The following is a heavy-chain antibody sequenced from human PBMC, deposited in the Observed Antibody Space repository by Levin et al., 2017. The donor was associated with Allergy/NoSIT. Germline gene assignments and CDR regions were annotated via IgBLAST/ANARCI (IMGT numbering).Heavy chain of an antibody. D-gene: IGHD3-16*01. CDR3: ARDTAGYDYALDV. CDR2: IWSDGSTK. V-gene: IGHV3-33*01. Sequence: HPGGSLRLSCAASGFTFTSYGMHWVRQAPGKGLEWVALIWSDGSTKYFADSVKGRVTIARDSSKNTVYLQMNSLRVEDTAVYYCARDTAGYDYALDVWGQGTTVIVSS. J-gene: IGHJ6*02. CDR1: GFTFTSYG.